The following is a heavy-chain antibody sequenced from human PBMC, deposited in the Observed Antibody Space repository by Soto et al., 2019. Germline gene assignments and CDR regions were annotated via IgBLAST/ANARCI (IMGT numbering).Heavy chain of an antibody. CDR1: GYTFTGYY. D-gene: IGHD3-22*01. Sequence: ASVKVSCKASGYTFTGYYMHWVRQAPGQGLEWMGWINPNSGGTNYAQKFQGWVTMTRDTSISTAYMELSRLRSDDTAVYYCARPDYYDSSGYYYVLGYWGQGTLVTVSS. V-gene: IGHV1-2*04. CDR2: INPNSGGT. CDR3: ARPDYYDSSGYYYVLGY. J-gene: IGHJ4*02.